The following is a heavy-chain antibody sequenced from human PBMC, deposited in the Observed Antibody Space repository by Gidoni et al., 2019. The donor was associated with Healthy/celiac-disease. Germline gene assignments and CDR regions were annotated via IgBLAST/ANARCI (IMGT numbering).Heavy chain of an antibody. CDR1: GFTFSSYA. J-gene: IGHJ1*01. CDR3: AKDEVVVAATPAEYFQH. D-gene: IGHD2-15*01. CDR2: ISGSGGST. Sequence: EVQLLESGGGLVQPGGSLRLSCAASGFTFSSYAMSWVRQAPGKGLEWVSAISGSGGSTYYADSVKGRFTISRDNSKNTLYLQMNSLRAEDTAVYYCAKDEVVVAATPAEYFQHWGQGTLVTVSS. V-gene: IGHV3-23*01.